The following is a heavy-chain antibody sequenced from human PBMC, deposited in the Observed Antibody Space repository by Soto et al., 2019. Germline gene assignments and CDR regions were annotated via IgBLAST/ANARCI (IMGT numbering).Heavy chain of an antibody. D-gene: IGHD1-7*01. CDR3: ASRDPGTSVDY. CDR1: GDSISRGYY. V-gene: IGHV4-38-2*01. CDR2: IYHSGTA. J-gene: IGHJ4*02. Sequence: SETLSLTCAVSGDSISRGYYWAWIRQPPGKGLECIVSIYHSGTAYYNPSLKSRVIISIDTSKNQLSLKLSSVTAADTAVYYCASRDPGTSVDYWGQGTLVTVSS.